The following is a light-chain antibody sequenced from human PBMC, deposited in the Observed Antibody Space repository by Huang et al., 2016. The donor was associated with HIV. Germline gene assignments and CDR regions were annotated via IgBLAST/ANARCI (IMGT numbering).Light chain of an antibody. V-gene: IGKV2-30*02. J-gene: IGKJ1*01. CDR2: KVS. CDR3: MQGTHWPQT. CDR1: HSLLHSDGNTY. Sequence: DVVLTQSPLSLPVTLGQPASISCKSSHSLLHSDGNTYLNWCLQRPGQSPRRLIYKVSNRDFGVPARFSGSGSGADFTLTISRVEADDIGVYYCMQGTHWPQTFGQGTKVEVK.